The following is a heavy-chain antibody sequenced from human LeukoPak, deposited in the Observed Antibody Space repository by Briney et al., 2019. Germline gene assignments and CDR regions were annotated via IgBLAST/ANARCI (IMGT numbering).Heavy chain of an antibody. Sequence: ASVKVSCKAFGYTFTSNYMHWVRQAPGQGPEWMGVISPSGGSTTYAQKFQGRVTLTRDMSTSTDYLELSSLRSEDTAVYYCARDFRPVVGAAGTFDYWGQGTLVTVSS. CDR1: GYTFTSNY. CDR3: ARDFRPVVGAAGTFDY. V-gene: IGHV1-46*01. D-gene: IGHD6-13*01. J-gene: IGHJ4*02. CDR2: ISPSGGST.